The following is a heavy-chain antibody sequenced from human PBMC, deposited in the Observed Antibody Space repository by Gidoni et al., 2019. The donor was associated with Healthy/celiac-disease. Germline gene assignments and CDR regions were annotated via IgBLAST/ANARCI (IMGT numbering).Heavy chain of an antibody. D-gene: IGHD3-16*02. Sequence: GGIRQPPGKGLEWIGSIYYSGSTYYNPSLKSRVTISVDTSKNQFSLKLSSVTAADTAVYYCARHVYGDYDYVWGSYRSYYYYYGMDVWGQGTTVTVSS. CDR2: IYYSGST. V-gene: IGHV4-39*01. J-gene: IGHJ6*02. CDR3: ARHVYGDYDYVWGSYRSYYYYYGMDV.